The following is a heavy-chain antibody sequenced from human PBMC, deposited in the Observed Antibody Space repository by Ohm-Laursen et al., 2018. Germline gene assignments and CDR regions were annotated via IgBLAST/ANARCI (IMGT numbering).Heavy chain of an antibody. J-gene: IGHJ6*02. CDR1: GFTFSTYG. CDR3: AYGMDV. Sequence: SLRLSCAASGFTFSTYGMSWVRQAPGKGLEWVSGININGAMTHYADSVKGRFTMSRDNSKNTLYLQMNSLRVEDTALYYCAYGMDVWGQGTTVTVSS. V-gene: IGHV3-23*01. CDR2: ININGAMT.